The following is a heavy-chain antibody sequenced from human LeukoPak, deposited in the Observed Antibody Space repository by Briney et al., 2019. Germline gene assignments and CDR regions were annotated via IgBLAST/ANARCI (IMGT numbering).Heavy chain of an antibody. CDR2: IYTSGST. V-gene: IGHV4-4*07. J-gene: IGHJ4*02. D-gene: IGHD3-3*01. CDR1: GGSISSDY. Sequence: SETLSLTCTVSGGSISSDYCSSIRRPAGKGLEWIVRIYTSGSTNYNPSLKSRVTMSVATSKIQFSLKLSSVTAADTAVYYCARDRVTIFGVVIIRRDYWGQGTLVTVSS. CDR3: ARDRVTIFGVVIIRRDY.